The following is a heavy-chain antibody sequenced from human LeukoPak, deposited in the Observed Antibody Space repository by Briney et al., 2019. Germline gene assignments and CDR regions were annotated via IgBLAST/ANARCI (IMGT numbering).Heavy chain of an antibody. CDR2: ISDSGGST. Sequence: PGGSLRLSCAASGFTFSSYAMSWVRQAPGKGLEWVSAISDSGGSTYYADPVKGRFTISRDNSKNTLYLQMSSLRAEDTAVYYCAKDLGYSSSSAYFDYWGQGTLVTVSS. J-gene: IGHJ4*02. CDR3: AKDLGYSSSSAYFDY. CDR1: GFTFSSYA. V-gene: IGHV3-23*01. D-gene: IGHD6-6*01.